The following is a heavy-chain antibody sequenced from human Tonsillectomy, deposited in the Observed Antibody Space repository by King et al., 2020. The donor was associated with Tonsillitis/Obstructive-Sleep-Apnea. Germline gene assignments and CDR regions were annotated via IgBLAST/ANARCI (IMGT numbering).Heavy chain of an antibody. CDR1: GGSISSSSYY. CDR3: ARPRDVFSWFLFDY. V-gene: IGHV4-39*01. J-gene: IGHJ4*02. Sequence: QLQESGPGLVKPSETLSLTCTVSGGSISSSSYYWGWIRQPPGKGLEWIGSIYYSGSTYYNPSLKSRVTISVDTSKNQFSLKLSSVTAADTAVYYCARPRDVFSWFLFDYWGQGTLVTVSS. CDR2: IYYSGST. D-gene: IGHD3-9*01.